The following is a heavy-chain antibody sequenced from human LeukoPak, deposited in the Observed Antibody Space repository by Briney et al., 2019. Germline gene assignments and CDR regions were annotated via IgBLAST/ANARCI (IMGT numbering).Heavy chain of an antibody. J-gene: IGHJ3*02. CDR1: GGFISSYY. Sequence: SETLSLTCTVSGGFISSYYWSWIRQPPGKGLEWIGYISYSGSTNYNPSLKSRVTVSLDTSKNQFSLKLSSVTAADTAVYYCARGGPYYYDSSAFDIWGQGTMVTVSS. CDR2: ISYSGST. V-gene: IGHV4-59*01. D-gene: IGHD3-22*01. CDR3: ARGGPYYYDSSAFDI.